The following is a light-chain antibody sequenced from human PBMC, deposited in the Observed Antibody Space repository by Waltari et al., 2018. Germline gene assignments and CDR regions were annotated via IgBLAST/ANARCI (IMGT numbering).Light chain of an antibody. CDR3: QAWDSGVAGV. Sequence: SYDLTQSPSVSVSPGQTASITCSGDELEKKYVCWYQQKPGQSPVLVIYQDVRRPSEIPERFSGSNSGNTATLTISGTQPMDEADYYCQAWDSGVAGVFGNGTKVTVL. V-gene: IGLV3-1*01. CDR2: QDV. J-gene: IGLJ1*01. CDR1: ELEKKY.